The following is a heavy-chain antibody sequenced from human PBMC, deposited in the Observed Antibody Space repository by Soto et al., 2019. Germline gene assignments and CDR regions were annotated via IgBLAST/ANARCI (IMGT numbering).Heavy chain of an antibody. V-gene: IGHV1-69*12. J-gene: IGHJ5*02. CDR3: ARDGDLRSDFWSGPLGGGWFDP. CDR2: IIPIFGST. Sequence: QVQLVQSGAEVRKPGSSVKVSCKASGGTFSNSAITWVRQAPGQGLEWVGGIIPIFGSTNYAQKFQGRVTITADESTRTAYMELCSLTSEDTAVYYCARDGDLRSDFWSGPLGGGWFDPWGQGTLVNVSS. CDR1: GGTFSNSA. D-gene: IGHD3-3*01.